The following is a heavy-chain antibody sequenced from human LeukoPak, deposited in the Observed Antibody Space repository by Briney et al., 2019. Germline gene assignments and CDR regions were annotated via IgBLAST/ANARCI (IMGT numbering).Heavy chain of an antibody. Sequence: PGGSLRLSCAASGFTFSSYAMSWVRQAPGKGLEWVSAISGXXGSTYYADSVKGRFTISRDNSKNTLYLQMNSLRAEDTAVYYCAKDGPPIVVVVAATPGYFDYWGQGTLVTVSS. V-gene: IGHV3-23*01. D-gene: IGHD2-15*01. CDR2: ISGXXGST. J-gene: IGHJ4*02. CDR1: GFTFSSYA. CDR3: AKDGPPIVVVVAATPGYFDY.